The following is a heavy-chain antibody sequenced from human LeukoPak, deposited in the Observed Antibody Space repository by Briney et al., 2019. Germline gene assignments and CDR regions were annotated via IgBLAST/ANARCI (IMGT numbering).Heavy chain of an antibody. J-gene: IGHJ4*02. CDR3: AKGLGTSGYHDY. V-gene: IGHV3-23*01. Sequence: GGSLRLSCAASGFPFSNYAMTWARQAPGKGLERVSGISDSGDRTYYADSVKGRFTISRDNSKNMLYLQMNSLRVEDTALYYCAKGLGTSGYHDYWGQGTLVTVSS. CDR2: ISDSGDRT. CDR1: GFPFSNYA. D-gene: IGHD3-22*01.